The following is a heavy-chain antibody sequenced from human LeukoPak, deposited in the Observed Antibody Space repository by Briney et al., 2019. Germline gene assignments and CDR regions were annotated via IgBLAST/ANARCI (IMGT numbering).Heavy chain of an antibody. V-gene: IGHV4-39*07. CDR3: ARESPGDY. Sequence: SETLSLTCTVSGGSISSSSYYWGWIRQPPGKGLEWIGEINHSGSTNYNPSLKSRVTISVDTSKNQFSLKLSSVTAADTAVYYCARESPGDYWGQGTLVTVSS. J-gene: IGHJ4*02. CDR2: INHSGST. CDR1: GGSISSSSYY.